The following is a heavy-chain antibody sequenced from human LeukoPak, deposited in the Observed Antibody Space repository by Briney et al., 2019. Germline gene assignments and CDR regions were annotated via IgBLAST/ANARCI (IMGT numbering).Heavy chain of an antibody. CDR3: TTDYYDFWSGYSRPYYFDY. CDR2: IWYDGSNK. Sequence: GGSLRLSCAASGFTFSSYGIHWVRQAPGKGLEWVAVIWYDGSNKYYADSVKGRFTISRDNSKNTLYLQMNSLKTEDTAVYYCTTDYYDFWSGYSRPYYFDYWGQGTMVTVSS. V-gene: IGHV3-33*01. J-gene: IGHJ4*02. D-gene: IGHD3-3*01. CDR1: GFTFSSYG.